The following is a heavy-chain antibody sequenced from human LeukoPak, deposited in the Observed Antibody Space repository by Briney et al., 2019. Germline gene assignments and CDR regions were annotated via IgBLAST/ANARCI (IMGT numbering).Heavy chain of an antibody. CDR3: ARAAKWEILRNFDY. V-gene: IGHV1-2*02. J-gene: IGHJ4*02. CDR2: INPNSGGT. Sequence: GASVKVCCKASGYTFTGYYMHWVRQAPGQGVEWMGWINPNSGGTNYAQKFQGRVTMTRDTSISTAYMELSRLRSDDTAVYYCARAAKWEILRNFDYWGQGALVTVSS. CDR1: GYTFTGYY. D-gene: IGHD1-26*01.